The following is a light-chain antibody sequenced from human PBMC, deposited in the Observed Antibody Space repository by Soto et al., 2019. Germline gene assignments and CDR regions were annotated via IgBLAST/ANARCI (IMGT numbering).Light chain of an antibody. CDR2: EVT. V-gene: IGLV2-8*01. J-gene: IGLJ3*02. Sequence: QSVLTQPPSASGSPGQSVTISCTGTSSDVGGYNYVSWYQQYPGRAPKLMIYEVTKRPSGVPDRFSGSKSVNTCSLTVYGLQAEDEVYYYCSSYAGSKNFYFVFGGRTKVTVL. CDR3: SSYAGSKNFYFV. CDR1: SSDVGGYNY.